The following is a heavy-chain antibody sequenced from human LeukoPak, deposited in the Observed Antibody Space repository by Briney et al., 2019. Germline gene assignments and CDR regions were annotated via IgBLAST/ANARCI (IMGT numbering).Heavy chain of an antibody. V-gene: IGHV3-48*03. D-gene: IGHD3-10*02. Sequence: GGSLRLSCAASGFTFSSYEMNWVRQAPGKGLEWVSYISSSGSTIRYADSVKGRFTISRDNAKNSLYLQMNSLRAEDTAVYYCAELGITMIGGVWGKGTTVTISS. J-gene: IGHJ6*04. CDR2: ISSSGSTI. CDR3: AELGITMIGGV. CDR1: GFTFSSYE.